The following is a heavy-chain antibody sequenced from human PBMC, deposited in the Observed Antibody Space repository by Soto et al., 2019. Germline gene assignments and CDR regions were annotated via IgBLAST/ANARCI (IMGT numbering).Heavy chain of an antibody. D-gene: IGHD1-26*01. CDR2: VRGSGAGT. J-gene: IGHJ4*01. V-gene: IGHV3-23*01. Sequence: GGSLRLSCAASGFTFNNYAMSWVRQAPGKAPEWVAAVRGSGAGTYHADSVRGRFTSSRDNLNNTLYLQMNSLRAEDTAMYYCARDQRGAFDYWGHGTLVTVSS. CDR3: ARDQRGAFDY. CDR1: GFTFNNYA.